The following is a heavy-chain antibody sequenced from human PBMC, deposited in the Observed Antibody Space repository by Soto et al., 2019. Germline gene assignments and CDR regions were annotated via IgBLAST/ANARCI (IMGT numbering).Heavy chain of an antibody. Sequence: ETLSLTCTVSGGSISSYYWSWIRQPPGKGLEWIGYIYYSGSTNYNPSLKSRVTISVDTSKNQFSLNLSSVTAADTAVYYWARVPAYYDSSRHNWFDPWGKGPLVTVSS. J-gene: IGHJ5*02. CDR3: ARVPAYYDSSRHNWFDP. D-gene: IGHD3-22*01. CDR1: GGSISSYY. CDR2: IYYSGST. V-gene: IGHV4-59*01.